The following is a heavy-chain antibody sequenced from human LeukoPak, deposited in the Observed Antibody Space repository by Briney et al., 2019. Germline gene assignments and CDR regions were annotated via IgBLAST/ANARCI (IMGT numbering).Heavy chain of an antibody. Sequence: GGSLRLSCAASGFTFSSYSMNWVRQAPGKGLEWVSSISSSSSYIYYADSVKGRFTISRDNAKNSLYLQMNSLRAEDTAVYYCAREPMTLTPFDYWGQGTLVTVSS. V-gene: IGHV3-21*01. CDR2: ISSSSSYI. CDR3: AREPMTLTPFDY. D-gene: IGHD2-21*02. J-gene: IGHJ4*02. CDR1: GFTFSSYS.